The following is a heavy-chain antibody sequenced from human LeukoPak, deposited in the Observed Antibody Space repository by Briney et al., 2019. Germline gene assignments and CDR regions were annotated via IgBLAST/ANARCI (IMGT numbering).Heavy chain of an antibody. CDR1: GGSFSGYY. V-gene: IGHV4-34*01. CDR3: ARVLAAAGRGGFDY. D-gene: IGHD6-13*01. Sequence: PSETLSLTCAVYGGSFSGYYWSWIRQPPGKGLEWIGEINHSGSTNYNPSLKSRVTISVDTSKNQFSLKLSSVTAADTAVYYCARVLAAAGRGGFDYWGQGTLVTVSS. J-gene: IGHJ4*02. CDR2: INHSGST.